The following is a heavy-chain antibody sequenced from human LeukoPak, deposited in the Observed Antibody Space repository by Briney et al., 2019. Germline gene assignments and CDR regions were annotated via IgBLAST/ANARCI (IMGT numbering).Heavy chain of an antibody. D-gene: IGHD3-22*01. CDR2: INPNSGGT. J-gene: IGHJ5*02. CDR3: ASTIITPYNWFDP. Sequence: ASVKVSCKASGYTFTGYYMHWVRQAPGQGLEWMGWINPNSGGTNYAQKFQGRVTMTRDTSISTAYMELSRLRPDDTAVYYCASTIITPYNWFDPWGQGTLVTVSS. CDR1: GYTFTGYY. V-gene: IGHV1-2*02.